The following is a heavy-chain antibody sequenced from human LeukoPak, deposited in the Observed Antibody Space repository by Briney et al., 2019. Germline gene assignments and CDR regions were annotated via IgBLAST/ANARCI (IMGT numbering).Heavy chain of an antibody. D-gene: IGHD1-1*01. CDR3: ARALVRTLDAFDI. CDR2: IYYSGST. Sequence: PSETLSLTCTVSGGSISSYYWSWIRQPPGKGLEWIGYIYYSGSTYYNPSLRSRVTISVDTSKNQFSLKLSSVTAADTAVYYCARALVRTLDAFDIWGQGTMVTVSS. CDR1: GGSISSYY. J-gene: IGHJ3*02. V-gene: IGHV4-59*01.